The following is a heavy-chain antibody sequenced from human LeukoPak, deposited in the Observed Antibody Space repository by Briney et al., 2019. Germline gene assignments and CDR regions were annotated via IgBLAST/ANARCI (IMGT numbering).Heavy chain of an antibody. Sequence: SVKVSCKASGGTFSSYTISWVRQAPGQGLEWMGGIIPIFGTANFAQKFQGRVTITADESTSTAYMELSSLRSEGTAVYYCARDPRYVDYSRAFDIWGQGTMVTVSS. CDR2: IIPIFGTA. CDR3: ARDPRYVDYSRAFDI. D-gene: IGHD4-17*01. J-gene: IGHJ3*02. V-gene: IGHV1-69*13. CDR1: GGTFSSYT.